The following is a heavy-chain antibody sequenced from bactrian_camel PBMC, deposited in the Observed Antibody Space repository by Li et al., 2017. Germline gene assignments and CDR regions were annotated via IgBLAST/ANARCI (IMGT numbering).Heavy chain of an antibody. V-gene: IGHV3S57*01. CDR1: GYTFSSGYC. D-gene: IGHD5*01. J-gene: IGHJ4*01. CDR3: AASPYGVINRFSASCTPTSYTY. Sequence: HVQLVESGGGSVQAGGSLRLSCTASGYTFSSGYCMGWFRQAPGEFREGVASFTSDGSISYGDSVKGRFTISKDNAKNFLYLQMNSLKPEDTGVYYCAASPYGVINRFSASCTPTSYTYWGRGTQVTVS. CDR2: FTSDGSI.